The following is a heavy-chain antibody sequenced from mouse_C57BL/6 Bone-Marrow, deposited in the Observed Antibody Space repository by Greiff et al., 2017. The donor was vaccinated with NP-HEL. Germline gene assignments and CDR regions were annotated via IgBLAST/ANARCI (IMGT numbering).Heavy chain of an antibody. V-gene: IGHV10-1*01. Sequence: DVKLVESGGGLVQPKGSLKLSCAASGFSFNTYAMNWVRQAPGKGLEWVARIRSKSNNYATYYADSVKDRFTISRDDSESMLYLQMNNLKTEDTAMYYCVSYYYGMMDYWGQGTSVTVSS. D-gene: IGHD1-1*01. CDR2: IRSKSNNYAT. CDR3: VSYYYGMMDY. CDR1: GFSFNTYA. J-gene: IGHJ4*01.